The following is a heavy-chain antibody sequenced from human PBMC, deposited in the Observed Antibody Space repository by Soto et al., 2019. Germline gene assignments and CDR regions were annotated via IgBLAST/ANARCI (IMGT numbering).Heavy chain of an antibody. CDR1: GFTFSNAW. V-gene: IGHV3-15*07. Sequence: GGSLRLSCAASGFTFSNAWMNWVRQAPGKGLEWVGRIKSKTDGGTTDYAATVKGRFTISSDDSKNPLYLQMNSLKTEDTAVYYCTTEGYGDYGVEWDYWGQGTLVTVSS. J-gene: IGHJ4*02. CDR2: IKSKTDGGTT. D-gene: IGHD4-17*01. CDR3: TTEGYGDYGVEWDY.